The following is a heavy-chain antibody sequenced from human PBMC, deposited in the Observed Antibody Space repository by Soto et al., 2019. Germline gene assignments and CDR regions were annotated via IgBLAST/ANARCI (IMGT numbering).Heavy chain of an antibody. CDR1: GFTFSDYY. CDR3: AISGDNYNRLDY. V-gene: IGHV3-11*06. Sequence: QVQLVESGGGLVKPGGSLRLYCEGSGFTFSDYYISWIRQAPGKGLEWISYSSNSGTFSRYADSVKGRFSISRDNTKNLLYLQMNSLRAEDTAVYYCAISGDNYNRLDYGGQGTPVTVSS. J-gene: IGHJ4*02. D-gene: IGHD1-1*01. CDR2: SSNSGTFS.